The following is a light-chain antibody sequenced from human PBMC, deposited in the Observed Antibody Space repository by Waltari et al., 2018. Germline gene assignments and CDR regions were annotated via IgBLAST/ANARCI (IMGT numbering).Light chain of an antibody. V-gene: IGKV1-5*03. CDR2: KAS. Sequence: DIQMTQSPPTLSASLGDRVTITCRASQSISYWLAWYQQKPGKAPKLLIYKASSLESGVPSRFGGSGSGTEFTLTISSLQPDDFATYHCQQYNSYPWTFGQGTKVEIK. CDR3: QQYNSYPWT. J-gene: IGKJ1*01. CDR1: QSISYW.